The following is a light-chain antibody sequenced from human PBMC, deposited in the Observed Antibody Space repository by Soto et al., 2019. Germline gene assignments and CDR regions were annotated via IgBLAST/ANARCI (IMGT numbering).Light chain of an antibody. J-gene: IGKJ1*01. V-gene: IGKV3-11*01. CDR3: QQRSNWSWT. Sequence: EIVLTQSPATLSLSPGERATLSCRASQSVSSYLAWYQQKPGQAPRLLIYDASNRATGIPARFSGSGSGTDFTLTISSLETEDFAVYYCQQRSNWSWTFGQGNKVEIK. CDR2: DAS. CDR1: QSVSSY.